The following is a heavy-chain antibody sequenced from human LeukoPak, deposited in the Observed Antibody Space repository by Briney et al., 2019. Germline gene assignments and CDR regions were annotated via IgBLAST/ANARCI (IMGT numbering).Heavy chain of an antibody. CDR3: ARTDIVVVVAATPGNFDY. Sequence: VASVTVSCKASGGTFSSYAISWVRQAPGQGLEWMGGIIPIFGTANYAQKFQGRVTITADESTSTAYMELRSLRSDDTAVYYCARTDIVVVVAATPGNFDYWGQGTLVTVSS. D-gene: IGHD2-15*01. CDR2: IIPIFGTA. V-gene: IGHV1-69*13. CDR1: GGTFSSYA. J-gene: IGHJ4*02.